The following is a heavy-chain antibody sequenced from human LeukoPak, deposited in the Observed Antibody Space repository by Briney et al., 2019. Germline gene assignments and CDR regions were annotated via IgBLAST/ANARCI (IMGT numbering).Heavy chain of an antibody. Sequence: SETLSLTCTVSGGSISSSSYYWGWIRQPPGKGLEWIGSIYYSGSTYYNPSLKSRVTISVDTSKNQFSLKLSSVTAADTAVYYCAGSNIVGASGVDYWGQGTLVTVSS. CDR3: AGSNIVGASGVDY. D-gene: IGHD1-26*01. V-gene: IGHV4-39*07. CDR2: IYYSGST. J-gene: IGHJ4*02. CDR1: GGSISSSSYY.